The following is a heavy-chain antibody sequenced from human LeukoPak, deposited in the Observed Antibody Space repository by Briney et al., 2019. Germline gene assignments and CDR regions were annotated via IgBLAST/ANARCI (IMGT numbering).Heavy chain of an antibody. CDR1: GGSISSGDYY. D-gene: IGHD5-12*01. CDR2: IYYSGST. V-gene: IGHV4-30-4*08. J-gene: IGHJ4*02. Sequence: SQTLSLTCTVSGGSISSGDYYWSWIRQPPGKGLEWIGYIYYSGSTYYNPSLKSRGTISVDTSKNQFSLKLSSVTAADTAVYYCARGSYSGYDLSITHFDYWGQRTLVTVSS. CDR3: ARGSYSGYDLSITHFDY.